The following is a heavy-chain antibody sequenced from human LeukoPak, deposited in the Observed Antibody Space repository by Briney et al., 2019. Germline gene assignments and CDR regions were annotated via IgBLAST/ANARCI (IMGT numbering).Heavy chain of an antibody. CDR1: GFTFSSYS. V-gene: IGHV3-21*01. CDR3: ARRRAIAVAGYFQH. Sequence: GGSLRLSCAASGFTFSSYSMNWVRQAPGKGLEWVSSISSSSSYIYYADSVKGRFTISRDNAKNSLYLQMNSLRAEDTAVYYCARRRAIAVAGYFQHWGQGTLVTVSS. CDR2: ISSSSSYI. J-gene: IGHJ1*01. D-gene: IGHD6-19*01.